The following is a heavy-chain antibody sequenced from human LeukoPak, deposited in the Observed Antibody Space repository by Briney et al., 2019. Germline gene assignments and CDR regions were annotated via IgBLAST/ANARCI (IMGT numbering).Heavy chain of an antibody. CDR1: GFTVSSNY. CDR3: ARIVGATRDFDY. J-gene: IGHJ4*02. CDR2: IYSGGRT. V-gene: IGHV3-53*01. D-gene: IGHD1-26*01. Sequence: GGSLRLSCAASGFTVSSNYMSWVRQAPGKGLEWVSVIYSGGRTYYADSVKGRFTISRDNSKNTLYLQMNSLRAEDTAVYYCARIVGATRDFDYWGRGTLVTVSS.